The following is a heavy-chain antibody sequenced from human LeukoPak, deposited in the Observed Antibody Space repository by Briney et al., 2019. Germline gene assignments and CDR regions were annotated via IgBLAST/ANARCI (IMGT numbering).Heavy chain of an antibody. Sequence: SETLSLTCTVSGGSISSGGYYWSWIRQHPGKGLEWIGYIYYSGSTYYNPSLKSRVTISVDTSKNQFSLKLSSVTAAVTAVYYCAREDTAMGYFDYWGQGTLVTVSS. CDR3: AREDTAMGYFDY. CDR2: IYYSGST. V-gene: IGHV4-31*03. CDR1: GGSISSGGYY. D-gene: IGHD5-18*01. J-gene: IGHJ4*02.